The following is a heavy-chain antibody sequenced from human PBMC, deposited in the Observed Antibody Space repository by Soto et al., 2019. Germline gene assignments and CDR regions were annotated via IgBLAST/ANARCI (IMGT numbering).Heavy chain of an antibody. CDR2: ILDRGST. CDR3: AREIIPLTTDWYFDL. Sequence: QVQLQESGPGLVKPSQTLSLTCTVSGGSISGGVYYWSWIRQPPGKGLEWIGYILDRGSTYYNPSLKSRVTISVDTSKNQFSLRLSSVTAADTAVYYCAREIIPLTTDWYFDLWGRGTLVTVSS. CDR1: GGSISGGVYY. V-gene: IGHV4-30-4*01. D-gene: IGHD4-17*01. J-gene: IGHJ2*01.